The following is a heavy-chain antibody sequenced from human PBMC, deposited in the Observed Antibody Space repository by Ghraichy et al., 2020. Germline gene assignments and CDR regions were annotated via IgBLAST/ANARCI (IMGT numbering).Heavy chain of an antibody. CDR2: ISSGGGGT. J-gene: IGHJ4*02. CDR1: GFTFSSYA. Sequence: GESLNISCAASGFTFSSYAMSWVRQAPGKGLEWVSSISSGGGGTYFADSVKGRFTISRDNSKNMLYLQMNSLGGEDTAVYYCAKEDSMKTYDYWGQGTLVTVSS. CDR3: AKEDSMKTYDY. V-gene: IGHV3-23*01.